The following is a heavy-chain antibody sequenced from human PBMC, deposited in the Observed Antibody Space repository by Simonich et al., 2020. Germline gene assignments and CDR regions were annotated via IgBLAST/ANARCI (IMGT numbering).Heavy chain of an antibody. CDR2: INHSGST. J-gene: IGHJ3*02. CDR3: ARGKGWKNAFDI. D-gene: IGHD1-1*01. Sequence: QVQLQQWGAGLLKPSETLSLTCAVYGGSFSGYYWSWIRQPPGKGVEWIGEINHSGSTNDNPSPKSRVTISVDTSKNQFSLKLSSVTAADTAVYYCARGKGWKNAFDIWGQGTMVTVSS. V-gene: IGHV4-34*01. CDR1: GGSFSGYY.